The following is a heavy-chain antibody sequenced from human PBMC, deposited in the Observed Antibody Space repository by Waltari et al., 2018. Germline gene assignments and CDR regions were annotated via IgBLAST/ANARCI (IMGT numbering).Heavy chain of an antibody. J-gene: IGHJ6*02. CDR2: IYPGDSDT. CDR3: ARHSRSLQSDYYYYGMDV. V-gene: IGHV5-51*01. Sequence: VQLVQSGAEVKKPGEFLKISCKRSGYSFTSYWNGWVRQMPGRGLEWMGIIYPGDSDTRYSPSFQGQVTISADKSISTAYLQWSSLKASDTAMYYCARHSRSLQSDYYYYGMDVWGQGTTVTVSS. D-gene: IGHD4-4*01. CDR1: GYSFTSYW.